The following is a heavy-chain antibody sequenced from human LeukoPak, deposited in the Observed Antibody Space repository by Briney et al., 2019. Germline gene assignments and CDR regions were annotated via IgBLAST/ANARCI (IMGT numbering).Heavy chain of an antibody. J-gene: IGHJ4*02. V-gene: IGHV3-13*01. CDR3: AKAFDYNGLRGEGGSFDC. CDR1: GFNFTKND. CDR2: IGVGGDT. D-gene: IGHD4-11*01. Sequence: GGSLRLSCVASGFNFTKNDMHWVRQTTKRGLEWVSAIGVGGDTYYADPVKGRFTISRENGKNSVYLQMNSLRAGDAAVYFCAKAFDYNGLRGEGGSFDCWGQGALVTVSS.